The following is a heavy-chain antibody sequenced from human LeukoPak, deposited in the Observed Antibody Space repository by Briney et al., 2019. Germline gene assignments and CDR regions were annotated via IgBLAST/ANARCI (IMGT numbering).Heavy chain of an antibody. Sequence: ASVKVSCKASGYTFTSYGISWVRQAPGQGLEWMGWISAYNGNTNYAQKLQGRVTMTTDTSTSTAYMELRSLRSDDTAVYYCAIVDTAMVGGEFDYWGQGTLVIVSS. V-gene: IGHV1-18*01. D-gene: IGHD5-18*01. CDR2: ISAYNGNT. J-gene: IGHJ4*02. CDR3: AIVDTAMVGGEFDY. CDR1: GYTFTSYG.